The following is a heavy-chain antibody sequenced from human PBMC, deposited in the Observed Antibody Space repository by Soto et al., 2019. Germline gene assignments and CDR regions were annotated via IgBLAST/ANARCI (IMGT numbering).Heavy chain of an antibody. Sequence: XETLSLTCTVSGGSFSSYYWSWIRQPPGKGLEWIGHIYYSGRTNYNPSLKSRVTISGDTSKNQLSLKLSSVTAEDTAVYYCARDYYYDSRGYPGAYYYGMDVWGQGTTVTVSS. J-gene: IGHJ6*02. CDR2: IYYSGRT. CDR3: ARDYYYDSRGYPGAYYYGMDV. D-gene: IGHD3-22*01. CDR1: GGSFSSYY. V-gene: IGHV4-59*01.